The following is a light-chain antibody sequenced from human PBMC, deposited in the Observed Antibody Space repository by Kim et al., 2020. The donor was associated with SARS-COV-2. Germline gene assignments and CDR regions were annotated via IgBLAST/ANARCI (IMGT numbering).Light chain of an antibody. Sequence: LGQTVRITCPGDSLRSYYASWYQQKPGQAPVLVIYGKNNRPSGIPDRFSGSSSENTASLTITGAQAEDEADYYCNSRDSSGNHLEVFGGGTQLTVL. CDR2: GKN. CDR3: NSRDSSGNHLEV. J-gene: IGLJ3*02. CDR1: SLRSYY. V-gene: IGLV3-19*01.